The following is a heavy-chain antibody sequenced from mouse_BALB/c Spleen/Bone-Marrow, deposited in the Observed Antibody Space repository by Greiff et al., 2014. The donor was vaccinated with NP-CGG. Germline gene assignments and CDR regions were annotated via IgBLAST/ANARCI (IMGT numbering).Heavy chain of an antibody. Sequence: QVQLQQPGAELMKPGASVKISCKPSGYTFSSYWIEWVKQRPGHGLEWIGEILPGSGSTNSNEKFKGKATFTADTSSNTAYMQLSSLTSEDSAVYYCARELGLRLAYWGQGTLVTVSA. J-gene: IGHJ3*01. CDR3: ARELGLRLAY. V-gene: IGHV1-9*01. D-gene: IGHD3-1*01. CDR2: ILPGSGST. CDR1: GYTFSSYW.